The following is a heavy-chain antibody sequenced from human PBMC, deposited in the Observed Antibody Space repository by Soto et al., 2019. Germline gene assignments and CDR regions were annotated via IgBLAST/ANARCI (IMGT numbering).Heavy chain of an antibody. Sequence: SETLSLTCTVSGGSISSGGYYWSWIRQHLGKGLEWIGYIYYSGSTYYNPSLKSRVTISADTSKNQFSLKLSSVTAEDTAVYYCATTNSYGYIDYWGQGTLVTVSS. CDR2: IYYSGST. CDR1: GGSISSGGYY. J-gene: IGHJ4*02. D-gene: IGHD5-18*01. CDR3: ATTNSYGYIDY. V-gene: IGHV4-31*03.